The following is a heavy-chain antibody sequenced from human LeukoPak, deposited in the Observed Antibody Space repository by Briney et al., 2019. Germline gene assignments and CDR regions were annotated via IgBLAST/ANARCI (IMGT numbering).Heavy chain of an antibody. CDR1: GFTFSSYG. Sequence: GGSLRLSCAASGFTFSSYGMHWVRQAPGKGLEWVAFIRYDGSNKYYADSVKGRFTISRDNSKNTLYLQMNSLRAEDTAVYYCAKEPQYYYGSGSYTPFGYWGQGTLVTVSS. CDR2: IRYDGSNK. J-gene: IGHJ4*02. CDR3: AKEPQYYYGSGSYTPFGY. V-gene: IGHV3-30*02. D-gene: IGHD3-10*01.